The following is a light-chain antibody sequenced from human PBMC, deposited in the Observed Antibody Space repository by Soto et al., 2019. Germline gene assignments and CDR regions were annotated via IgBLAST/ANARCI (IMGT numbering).Light chain of an antibody. CDR2: EVS. CDR3: SSYAGSNGV. Sequence: SALTQPPSASGSPGQPVTISCTGTSSDVGGYNYVSWYQQHPGKAPKLMIYEVSKRPSGVPDRFSGSKSGNTASLTVSGLQAEDEADYYCSSYAGSNGVFGTGTKVTVL. V-gene: IGLV2-8*01. CDR1: SSDVGGYNY. J-gene: IGLJ1*01.